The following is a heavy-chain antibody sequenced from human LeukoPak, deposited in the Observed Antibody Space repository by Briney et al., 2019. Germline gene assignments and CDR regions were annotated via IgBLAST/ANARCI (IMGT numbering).Heavy chain of an antibody. CDR1: GVTFSSYG. D-gene: IGHD6-19*01. V-gene: IGHV3-33*01. J-gene: IGHJ4*02. CDR2: IWYDGSNK. Sequence: GGSLRLSCAASGVTFSSYGMHWVRQAPGKGLEWVAVIWYDGSNKYYADSVKGRFTISRDNSKNTLYLQMNSLRAEDTAVYYCARESSGWSVDYWGQGTLVTVSS. CDR3: ARESSGWSVDY.